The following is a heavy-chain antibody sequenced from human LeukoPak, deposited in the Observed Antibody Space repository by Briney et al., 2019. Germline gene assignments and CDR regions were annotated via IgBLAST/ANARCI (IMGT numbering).Heavy chain of an antibody. D-gene: IGHD2-21*02. CDR1: GGTVSSYA. J-gene: IGHJ3*02. Sequence: SVKLSFKSSGGTVSSYAISWVRQAPGQALEWLGRIIHILDIANYAQKFQGRVTFTADKSTSTAYMELSSLRSEDTAVYYCARDPRVVTAIPANAFDIWGQGTMVTVSS. CDR2: IIHILDIA. V-gene: IGHV1-69*04. CDR3: ARDPRVVTAIPANAFDI.